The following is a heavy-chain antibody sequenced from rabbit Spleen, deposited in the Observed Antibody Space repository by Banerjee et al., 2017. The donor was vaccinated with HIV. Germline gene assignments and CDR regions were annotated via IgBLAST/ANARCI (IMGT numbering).Heavy chain of an antibody. J-gene: IGHJ6*01. D-gene: IGHD2-1*01. V-gene: IGHV1S45*01. CDR3: ASDINGDGTFSL. CDR1: GFSFSTSYV. CDR2: IYTATTAS. Sequence: QEQLVESGGCLVQPGASLTLTCTASGFSFSTSYVMRWVRQAPGKGLEWIGTIYTATTASYYANWAKGRFTISKSSSTTVTLQMTNLTGADTATYFCASDINGDGTFSLWGPGTLVTVS.